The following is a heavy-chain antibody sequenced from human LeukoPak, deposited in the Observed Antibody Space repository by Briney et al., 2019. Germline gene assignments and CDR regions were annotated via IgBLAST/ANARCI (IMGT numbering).Heavy chain of an antibody. Sequence: PGGSLRLSCTGPGFTFGDYAMSWFRQAPGKGLVWVSRINTDGSITNYADSVKGRFSISRDNAKNTLYLQMSSLRAEDTAVYYCARDRGPRTGFMVREAYDYWGQGTLVTVSS. CDR1: GFTFGDYA. V-gene: IGHV3-74*01. J-gene: IGHJ4*02. CDR3: ARDRGPRTGFMVREAYDY. D-gene: IGHD3-10*01. CDR2: INTDGSIT.